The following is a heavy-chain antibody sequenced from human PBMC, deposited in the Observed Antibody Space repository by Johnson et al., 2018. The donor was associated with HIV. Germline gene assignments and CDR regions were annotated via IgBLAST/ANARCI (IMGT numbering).Heavy chain of an antibody. CDR2: IKQDGSEK. J-gene: IGHJ3*02. CDR1: GFTFSSYW. V-gene: IGHV3-7*01. CDR3: ARDKWELLGAFDI. Sequence: VQLVESGGGLVQPGGSLRLSCAASGFTFSSYWMSWVRQAPGKGLEWVANIKQDGSEKYYADSVKGRFTISRDNAKNSLYLQMNSLRAEDTAVYYCARDKWELLGAFDIWGQGTMVTVSS. D-gene: IGHD1-26*01.